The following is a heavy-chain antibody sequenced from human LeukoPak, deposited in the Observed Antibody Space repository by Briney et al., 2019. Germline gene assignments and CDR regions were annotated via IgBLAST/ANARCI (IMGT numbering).Heavy chain of an antibody. CDR3: AELGITMIGGV. V-gene: IGHV3-48*03. CDR1: GFTFSSYA. Sequence: GGSLRLSYAASGFTFSSYAMNWVRQAPGKGLEWVSYISSSGSTIYYADSVKGRFTISRDNAKNSLYLQMNSLRAEDTAVYYCAELGITMIGGVWGKGTTVTISS. J-gene: IGHJ6*04. D-gene: IGHD3-10*02. CDR2: ISSSGSTI.